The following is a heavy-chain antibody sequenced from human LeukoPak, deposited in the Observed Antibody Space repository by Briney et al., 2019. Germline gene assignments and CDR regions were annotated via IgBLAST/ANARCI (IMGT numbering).Heavy chain of an antibody. CDR2: ISGSGGST. Sequence: GGSLRLSCAASGFTFSSYAMSWVRQAPGKGLEWVSAISGSGGSTYYADSVKGRFTISRDNSKNTLYLQMNSLRAEDTAVYYCAKELRYYDRSGYGGFLRYFDYWGQGTLVTVSS. D-gene: IGHD3-22*01. CDR1: GFTFSSYA. V-gene: IGHV3-23*01. J-gene: IGHJ4*02. CDR3: AKELRYYDRSGYGGFLRYFDY.